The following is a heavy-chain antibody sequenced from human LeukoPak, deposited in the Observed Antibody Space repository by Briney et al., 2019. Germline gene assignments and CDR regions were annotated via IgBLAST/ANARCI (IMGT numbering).Heavy chain of an antibody. Sequence: PGGSLRLSCAASGFTFDDYGMSWVRQAPGRGLEWVSAISGSGGSTYYADSVKGRFTISRDNSKNTLYLQMSSLRAEDTAVYYCAKGDSSGYLALYWGQGTLVTVSS. CDR3: AKGDSSGYLALY. CDR1: GFTFDDYG. J-gene: IGHJ4*02. CDR2: ISGSGGST. D-gene: IGHD3-22*01. V-gene: IGHV3-23*01.